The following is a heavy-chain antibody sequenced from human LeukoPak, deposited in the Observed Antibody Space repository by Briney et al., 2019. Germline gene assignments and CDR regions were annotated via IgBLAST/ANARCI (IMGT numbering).Heavy chain of an antibody. J-gene: IGHJ6*03. Sequence: PSETLSLTCTVSGGSISSYYWNWIRQPPGKGLECIGYIYNSGSTEYNPSLKSRVTISVDTSKHQFSLKLSSVTAADTAVYYCARRKYYYDSSGYYYSYMDVWGKGTTVTVSS. CDR3: ARRKYYYDSSGYYYSYMDV. V-gene: IGHV4-59*08. CDR2: IYNSGST. CDR1: GGSISSYY. D-gene: IGHD3-22*01.